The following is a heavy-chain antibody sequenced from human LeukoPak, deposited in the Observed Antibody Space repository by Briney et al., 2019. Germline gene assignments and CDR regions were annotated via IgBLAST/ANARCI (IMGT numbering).Heavy chain of an antibody. CDR1: GFTFSSYW. V-gene: IGHV3-7*01. CDR3: AGEIYYYYGMDV. Sequence: GGSLRLSCAASGFTFSSYWMNWVRKAPGKGMEWVANIKQDESEKYYVDSVKGRFTISRDNAKNSLYLQMNSLRAEDTAVYYCAGEIYYYYGMDVWGQGTTVTVSS. CDR2: IKQDESEK. J-gene: IGHJ6*02.